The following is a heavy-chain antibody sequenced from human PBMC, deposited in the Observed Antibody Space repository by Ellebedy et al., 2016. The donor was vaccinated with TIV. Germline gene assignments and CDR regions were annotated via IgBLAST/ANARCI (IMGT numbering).Heavy chain of an antibody. D-gene: IGHD6-19*01. CDR1: GFTFSSYS. CDR2: ISSSSSYI. J-gene: IGHJ6*02. Sequence: GESLKISCAASGFTFSSYSMNWVRQAPGKGLEWVSSISSSSSYIYYADSVKGRFTISRDNAKNSLYLQMNSLRAEDTAVYYCTGYSSGWYETRYYYGMDVWGQGTTVTVSS. V-gene: IGHV3-21*01. CDR3: TGYSSGWYETRYYYGMDV.